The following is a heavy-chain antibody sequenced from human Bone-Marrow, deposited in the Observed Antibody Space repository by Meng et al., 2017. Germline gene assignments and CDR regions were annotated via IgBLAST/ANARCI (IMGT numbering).Heavy chain of an antibody. Sequence: QGRLQQRGRGLLKTSEPLSLRCACDGWAFGGYYWSWIRQPPGKGLEWIGEINHSGSTNYNPSLKSRVTISVDTSKQQFSLKLSSVTAADTAVYYCAGISYYYGSGSYYKSYYFDYWGQGTLVTVSS. CDR3: AGISYYYGSGSYYKSYYFDY. J-gene: IGHJ4*02. V-gene: IGHV4-34*01. CDR1: GWAFGGYY. CDR2: INHSGST. D-gene: IGHD3-10*01.